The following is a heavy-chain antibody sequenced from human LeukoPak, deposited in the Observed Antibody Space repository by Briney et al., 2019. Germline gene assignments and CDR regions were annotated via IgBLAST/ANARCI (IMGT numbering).Heavy chain of an antibody. J-gene: IGHJ4*02. CDR1: GYSFTGYY. CDR3: ARDLNVLRYFDWAKKTWMDY. Sequence: ASVKVSCKSSGYSFTGYYIHWVRQAPGHGFEWMGWINPSSGGTNYAQNFQGRVTMTTDTSTSTAYMELRSLRSDDTAVYYCARDLNVLRYFDWAKKTWMDYWGQGTLVTVSS. D-gene: IGHD3-9*01. CDR2: INPSSGGT. V-gene: IGHV1-2*02.